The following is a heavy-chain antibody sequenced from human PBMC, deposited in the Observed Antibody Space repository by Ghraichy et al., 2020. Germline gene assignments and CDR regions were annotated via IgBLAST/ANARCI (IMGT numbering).Heavy chain of an antibody. J-gene: IGHJ6*02. Sequence: LSLTCVASGLMFSPNTMNWVRQAPGKGLEWVSSISSSTRYTYYADSVKGRFTISRDNAQNSLYLQMNSLRAEDTAVYYCSRGGGAGTPVLYHMDVWGLGTTVTVSS. CDR1: GLMFSPNT. CDR2: ISSSTRYT. CDR3: SRGGGAGTPVLYHMDV. D-gene: IGHD6-19*01. V-gene: IGHV3-21*01.